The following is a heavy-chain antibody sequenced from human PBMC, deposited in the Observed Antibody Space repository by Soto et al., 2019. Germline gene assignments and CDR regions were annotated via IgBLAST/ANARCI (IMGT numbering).Heavy chain of an antibody. CDR2: IDHRGST. J-gene: IGHJ5*02. D-gene: IGHD3-3*01. V-gene: IGHV4-61*01. CDR1: GDSVSSDSYY. Sequence: XATLSLTCTVSGDSVSSDSYYWSWIRQPPGKGLEWIGYIDHRGSTTYNPSLQSRVTMSINTSENQFSLKLRSVTAADTAIYYCAREGGVLRLSNWLDPWGQGILVTVSS. CDR3: AREGGVLRLSNWLDP.